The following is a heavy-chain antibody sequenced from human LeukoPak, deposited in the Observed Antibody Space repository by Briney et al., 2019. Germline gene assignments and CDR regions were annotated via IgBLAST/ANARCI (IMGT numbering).Heavy chain of an antibody. V-gene: IGHV5-51*01. Sequence: GESLKISCKGSGYSFTSYWIGWVRQMPGKGLEWMGIIYPGDSDTRYSPSFQGQVTISADKSISTAYLQWSSLKASDTAMYYCAXXXXXXXXXXXXXXXXXXXWPSTDYWGQGTLVTVSS. J-gene: IGHJ4*02. CDR3: AXXXXXXXXXXXXXXXXXXXWPSTDY. CDR1: GYSFTSYW. CDR2: IYPGDSDT.